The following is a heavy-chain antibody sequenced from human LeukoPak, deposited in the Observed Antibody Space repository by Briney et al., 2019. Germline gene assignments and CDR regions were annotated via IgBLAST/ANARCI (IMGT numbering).Heavy chain of an antibody. CDR3: AKGGEYSSGWSQYFQH. D-gene: IGHD6-19*01. J-gene: IGHJ1*01. CDR1: GFTFSDHY. Sequence: GGSLRLSCAASGFTFSDHYMDWVRQAPGKGLEWVSAISGSGGSTYYADSVKGRFTISRDNSKNTLYLQMNSLRAEDTAVYYCAKGGEYSSGWSQYFQHWGQGTLVTVSS. V-gene: IGHV3-23*01. CDR2: ISGSGGST.